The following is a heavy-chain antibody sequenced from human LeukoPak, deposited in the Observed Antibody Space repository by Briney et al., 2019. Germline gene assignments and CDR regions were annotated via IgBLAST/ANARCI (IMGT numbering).Heavy chain of an antibody. V-gene: IGHV4-4*02. D-gene: IGHD3-16*02. J-gene: IGHJ4*02. CDR1: GGSISTVSGDSITNSKW. CDR2: IYHSGST. Sequence: PSETLSLTCTVSGGSISTVSGDSITNSKWWSWVRQPPGKGLEWIGEIYHSGSTNYSPSFKSRVTISVDKSNNQFSLDLRSVTAADTAAYYCARVSYGGAISYFDYWGQGTLVTVSS. CDR3: ARVSYGGAISYFDY.